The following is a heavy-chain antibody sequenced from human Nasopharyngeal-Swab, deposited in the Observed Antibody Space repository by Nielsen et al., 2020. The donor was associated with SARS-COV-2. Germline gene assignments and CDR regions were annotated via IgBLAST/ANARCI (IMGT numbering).Heavy chain of an antibody. Sequence: LKISCASSGFTFSSYSMSWLRQAPGKGLECVSTITGNGDTTYYADSVKGRFTISRDNSENTVYLQMNSLRPEDTAVYYCARERPEHYFDLWGPGTLVTVSS. CDR3: ARERPEHYFDL. J-gene: IGHJ4*02. D-gene: IGHD2-21*01. V-gene: IGHV3-23*01. CDR2: ITGNGDTT. CDR1: GFTFSSYS.